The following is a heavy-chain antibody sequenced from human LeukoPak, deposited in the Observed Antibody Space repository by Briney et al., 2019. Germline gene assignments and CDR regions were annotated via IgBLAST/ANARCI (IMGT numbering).Heavy chain of an antibody. D-gene: IGHD3-22*01. CDR2: ISSSSGTI. J-gene: IGHJ4*02. Sequence: GGSLGLSCAGSGFTFSGYSMNWVRQAPGKGLEWISYISSSSGTIYYADSVKGRFTISRDNAKNSLYLQMNSLRVEDTAVYYGARDTSDGSGYSEPEYWGQGTLVTVSS. CDR1: GFTFSGYS. CDR3: ARDTSDGSGYSEPEY. V-gene: IGHV3-48*04.